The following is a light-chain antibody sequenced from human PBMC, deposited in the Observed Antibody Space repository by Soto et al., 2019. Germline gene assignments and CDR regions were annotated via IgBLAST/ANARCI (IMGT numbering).Light chain of an antibody. CDR3: GTWDSSLSAWV. J-gene: IGLJ3*02. V-gene: IGLV1-51*01. Sequence: QSVLTQPPSVSAAPGRKVTISCSRSSCNIGNNYVSWYQQFPGTAPQLLIYDNNKRPSGIPDRFSGSKSGTSATLGITGLQTGDEADYYCGTWDSSLSAWVFGGGTKVTV. CDR2: DNN. CDR1: SCNIGNNY.